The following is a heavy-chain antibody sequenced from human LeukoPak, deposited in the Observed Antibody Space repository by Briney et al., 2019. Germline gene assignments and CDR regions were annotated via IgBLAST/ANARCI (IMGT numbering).Heavy chain of an antibody. CDR2: INRSGST. Sequence: PSETLSLTCAVYGGSFSGYYWSWIRQPPGKGLEWIGEINRSGSTNYNPSLKSRVTISVDTSKNQFSLKLSSVTAADTAVYYCARAISYYYYMDVWGKGTTVTVSS. D-gene: IGHD2-2*01. CDR3: ARAISYYYYMDV. V-gene: IGHV4-34*01. J-gene: IGHJ6*03. CDR1: GGSFSGYY.